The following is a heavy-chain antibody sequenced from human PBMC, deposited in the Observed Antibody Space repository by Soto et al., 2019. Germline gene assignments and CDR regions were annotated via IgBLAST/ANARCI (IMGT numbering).Heavy chain of an antibody. CDR2: TYYRSKWYN. Sequence: QTLSLTCAISGDSVACSSVTWNWIRQSHSRGLEWLGRTYYRSKWYNDYAESVKSRITINPDTSKNQFSLHCISVTPEDTAVYYCVRLIGNSSLVFWG. D-gene: IGHD1-26*01. CDR1: GDSVACSSVT. V-gene: IGHV6-1*01. CDR3: VRLIGNSSLVF. J-gene: IGHJ2*01.